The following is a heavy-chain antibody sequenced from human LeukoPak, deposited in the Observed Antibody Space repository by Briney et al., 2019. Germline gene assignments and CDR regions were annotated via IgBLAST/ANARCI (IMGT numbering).Heavy chain of an antibody. CDR1: GLTFSTYT. CDR3: ARGIGRYFDY. CDR2: IWYDGSNK. V-gene: IGHV3-33*08. D-gene: IGHD1-26*01. J-gene: IGHJ4*02. Sequence: PGKSLRLSCVASGLTFSTYTMHWVRQAPGKGLEWVAVIWYDGSNKYYADSVKGRFTISRDNSKNTLYLQMNSLRAEDTAVYYCARGIGRYFDYWGQGTLVTVSS.